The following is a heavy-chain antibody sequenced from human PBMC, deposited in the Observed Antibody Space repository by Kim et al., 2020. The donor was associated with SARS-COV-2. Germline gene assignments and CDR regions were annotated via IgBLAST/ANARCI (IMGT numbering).Heavy chain of an antibody. D-gene: IGHD2-2*01. CDR1: GFTFSSYA. CDR2: ISGSGGST. Sequence: GGSLRLSCAASGFTFSSYAMSWVRQAPGKGLEWVSAISGSGGSTYYADSVKGRFTISRDNSKNTLYLQMNSLRAEDTAVYYCAKVVGDCSSTSCYRYYYYYGMDVWGQGTTVTVSS. CDR3: AKVVGDCSSTSCYRYYYYYGMDV. V-gene: IGHV3-23*01. J-gene: IGHJ6*02.